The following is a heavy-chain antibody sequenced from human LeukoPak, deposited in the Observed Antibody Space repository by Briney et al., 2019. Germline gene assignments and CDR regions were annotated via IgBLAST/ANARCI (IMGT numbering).Heavy chain of an antibody. CDR1: GYTFTGYY. V-gene: IGHV1-2*02. J-gene: IGHJ5*02. Sequence: ASVKVSCKASGYTFTGYYMHWVRQAPGQGLEWMGWINPNSGGTNYAQKFQGRVTMTRDTSISTAYMELSRLRSDDTAVYYCATQLLSQNWFDPWGQRTLVTVSS. D-gene: IGHD2-2*01. CDR2: INPNSGGT. CDR3: ATQLLSQNWFDP.